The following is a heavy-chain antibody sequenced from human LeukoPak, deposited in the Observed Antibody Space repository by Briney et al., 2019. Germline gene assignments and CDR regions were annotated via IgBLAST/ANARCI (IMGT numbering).Heavy chain of an antibody. CDR2: IFYSGST. J-gene: IGHJ6*04. CDR1: GVSFSSSPYF. V-gene: IGHV4-39*07. Sequence: SETLSLTCTVSGVSFSSSPYFWGWIRQPPGKGLEWIGSIFYSGSTYYNPSLKSRVTVSVDSSKSQFSLKLNSVTAADTAVYFCARSKIRHLDVWGKGTTVTISS. CDR3: ARSKIRHLDV.